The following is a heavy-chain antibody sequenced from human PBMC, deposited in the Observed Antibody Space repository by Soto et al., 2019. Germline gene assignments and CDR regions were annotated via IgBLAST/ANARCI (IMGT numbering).Heavy chain of an antibody. CDR1: GGSIGSYY. V-gene: IGHV4-59*01. Sequence: SETLSLTCTVSGGSIGSYYWSWIRQPPGKGLEWIGYIYTSGSTNYNPSLKSRVTISVDTSKSQFSLRLNSVTAADTAVYYCVISRRRPPEFVPWCQGSLVTLFS. CDR2: IYTSGST. CDR3: VISRRRPPEFVP. J-gene: IGHJ5*02.